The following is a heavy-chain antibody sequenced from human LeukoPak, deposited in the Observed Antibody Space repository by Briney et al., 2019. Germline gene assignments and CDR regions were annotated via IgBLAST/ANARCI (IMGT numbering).Heavy chain of an antibody. CDR2: ISAGGTLT. CDR3: ARDGTPIYSSGWVYMDV. CDR1: GFSFSTYE. V-gene: IGHV3-48*03. Sequence: GGSLRLSCAASGFSFSTYEMNWVRQAPGKGLEWISYISAGGTLTHYADSVEGRFTISRDNAKNSLYLQMNSLRGEDTAVYYCARDGTPIYSSGWVYMDVWGKGTTVTISS. J-gene: IGHJ6*04. D-gene: IGHD6-25*01.